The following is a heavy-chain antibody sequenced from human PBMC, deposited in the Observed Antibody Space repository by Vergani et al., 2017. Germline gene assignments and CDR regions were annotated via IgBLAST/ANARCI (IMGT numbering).Heavy chain of an antibody. CDR2: ISSSSSYI. Sequence: EVQLVESGGGLVKPGGSLRLSCAASGFTFSSYSMNWVRQAPGKGLEWVSSISSSSSYIYYADSVKGRFTISRDNAKNSLYLQMNSLRAEDTAVYYCARDLMYSSSWYPTLPNWFDPWGQGTLVTVSS. J-gene: IGHJ5*02. CDR1: GFTFSSYS. D-gene: IGHD6-13*01. CDR3: ARDLMYSSSWYPTLPNWFDP. V-gene: IGHV3-21*01.